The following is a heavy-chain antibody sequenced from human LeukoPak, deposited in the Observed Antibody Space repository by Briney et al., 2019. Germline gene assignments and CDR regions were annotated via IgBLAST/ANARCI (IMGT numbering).Heavy chain of an antibody. CDR1: GGTFSSYA. D-gene: IGHD3-16*01. CDR3: AREPRSRFGGAFDY. Sequence: SVKVFCKASGGTFSSYAISWVRQAPGQGLEWMGRIIPIFGTADYAQKFQGRVTITTDESTSTAYMELSSLRSEDTAVYYCAREPRSRFGGAFDYWGQGTLVTVSS. CDR2: IIPIFGTA. J-gene: IGHJ4*02. V-gene: IGHV1-69*05.